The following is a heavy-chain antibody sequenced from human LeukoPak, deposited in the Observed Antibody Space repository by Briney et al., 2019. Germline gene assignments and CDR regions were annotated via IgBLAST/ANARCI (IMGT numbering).Heavy chain of an antibody. D-gene: IGHD3-3*01. V-gene: IGHV4-59*01. CDR1: GGSIRSYY. CDR2: IYYSGST. CDR3: ARNTLEWLFTFDY. J-gene: IGHJ4*02. Sequence: PSETLSLTCTVSGGSIRSYYWSWIRQPPGKGLEWIGYIYYSGSTNYNPSLKSRATISVDTSKNQFSLKLSSVTAADTAVYYCARNTLEWLFTFDYWGQGTLVTVSS.